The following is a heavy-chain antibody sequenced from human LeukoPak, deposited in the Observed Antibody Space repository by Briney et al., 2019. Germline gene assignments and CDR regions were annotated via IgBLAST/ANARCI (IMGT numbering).Heavy chain of an antibody. CDR3: ARIGATQLTGVDDAFDI. Sequence: GGSLRLSCAASGFTFSNAWMSWVRQAPGKGLEWVANIKQDGSEKYYVDSVKGRFTISRDNAKNSLYLQMNSLRAEDTAVYYCARIGATQLTGVDDAFDIWGQGTMVTVSS. CDR2: IKQDGSEK. CDR1: GFTFSNAW. J-gene: IGHJ3*02. D-gene: IGHD7-27*01. V-gene: IGHV3-7*01.